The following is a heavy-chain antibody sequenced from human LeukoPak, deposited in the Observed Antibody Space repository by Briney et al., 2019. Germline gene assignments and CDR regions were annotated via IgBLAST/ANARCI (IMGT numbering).Heavy chain of an antibody. CDR2: IASSGNT. Sequence: GGSLRLSCAASGFTFSSYAMYWVRQAPGKGLEWVSLIASSGNTYYADSVKGRFTISRDNSKNTLYLQMNRVRAEDTAVYYCAKRGVPASVYYFDSWGQGTLVTVSS. V-gene: IGHV3-23*01. J-gene: IGHJ4*02. CDR3: AKRGVPASVYYFDS. D-gene: IGHD3-10*01. CDR1: GFTFSSYA.